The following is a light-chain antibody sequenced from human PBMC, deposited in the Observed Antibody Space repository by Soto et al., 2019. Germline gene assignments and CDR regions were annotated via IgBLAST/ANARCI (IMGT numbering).Light chain of an antibody. V-gene: IGKV3-15*01. Sequence: ETVMTQSPATLSVSPGEGAVLSCRASQSVSRYVAWYQQRPGQAPRVLIYEASTRATGIPIRFSGSGSGTEFTLTIGSLQSEDSAVYYCQQYKDWPKTFGQGTKVEIK. CDR2: EAS. CDR3: QQYKDWPKT. CDR1: QSVSRY. J-gene: IGKJ1*01.